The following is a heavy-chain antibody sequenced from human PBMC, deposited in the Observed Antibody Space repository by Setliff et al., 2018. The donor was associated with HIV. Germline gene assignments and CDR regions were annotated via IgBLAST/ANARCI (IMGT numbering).Heavy chain of an antibody. V-gene: IGHV4-4*07. CDR3: ARGRLPTGMDV. CDR2: IYDTGST. J-gene: IGHJ6*04. Sequence: SETLSLTCTVSGGSIGGFYWNWLRQSAGKGLQWIGRIYDTGSTKYNPSLKSRLTMSLDTSKNQFSLKLRSVTAADTAVYYCARGRLPTGMDVWGKGTTVTVSS. D-gene: IGHD4-17*01. CDR1: GGSIGGFY.